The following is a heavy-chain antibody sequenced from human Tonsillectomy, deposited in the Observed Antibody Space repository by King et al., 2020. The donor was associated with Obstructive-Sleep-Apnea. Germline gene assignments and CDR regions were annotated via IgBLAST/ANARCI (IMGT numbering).Heavy chain of an antibody. V-gene: IGHV3-11*01. Sequence: VQLVESGGGLVKPGGSLRLSCAASGFTFSDYYMSWIRQAPGKGLEWVSYISGSGSLMYYADSVKGRFTISRDNAKNSLSLQMNSLRAEDTAVYYCARDRDPPSMIVMWGYFDYWGQGTLVTVSS. D-gene: IGHD3-22*01. CDR3: ARDRDPPSMIVMWGYFDY. CDR1: GFTFSDYY. CDR2: ISGSGSLM. J-gene: IGHJ4*02.